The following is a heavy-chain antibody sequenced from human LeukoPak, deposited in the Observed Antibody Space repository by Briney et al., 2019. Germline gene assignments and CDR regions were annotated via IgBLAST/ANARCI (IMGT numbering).Heavy chain of an antibody. D-gene: IGHD3-9*01. CDR1: GFTFSSYG. Sequence: GGTLRLSCAASGFTFSSYGMSWVRQAPGKGLEWVSAISGSGGSTYYADSVKGRFTISRDNSKNTLYLQMNSLRAEDTAVYYCAKDGLLRYFDWLPGHWGQGTLVTVSS. CDR3: AKDGLLRYFDWLPGH. V-gene: IGHV3-23*01. J-gene: IGHJ4*02. CDR2: ISGSGGST.